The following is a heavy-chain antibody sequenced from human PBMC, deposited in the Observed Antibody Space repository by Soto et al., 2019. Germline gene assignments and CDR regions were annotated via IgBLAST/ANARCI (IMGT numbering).Heavy chain of an antibody. V-gene: IGHV5-51*01. CDR1: GYSFTSYW. J-gene: IGHJ6*03. CDR2: IYRGDSDT. D-gene: IGHD6-6*01. Sequence: GESLKISCKGSGYSFTSYWIGWVRQMPGKGLEWMGIIYRGDSDTRYSPSFEGQVTISADKSISTAYLQWSSLKASDSAMYYCARRIGYSSSSYYYYYMDVWGKGTTVTVSS. CDR3: ARRIGYSSSSYYYYYMDV.